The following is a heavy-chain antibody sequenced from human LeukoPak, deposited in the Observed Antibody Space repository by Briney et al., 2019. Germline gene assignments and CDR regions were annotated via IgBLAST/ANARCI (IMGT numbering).Heavy chain of an antibody. CDR3: ARDLGCSTSSCRYNWFDP. CDR1: GFTLSNYA. J-gene: IGHJ5*02. CDR2: ISQSGGRST. Sequence: GGSLRLSCAASGFTLSNYAMTWVRQAPGEGLEWVAFISQSGGRSTDYADSVRGRFTISRDNSEDTLYLQMNSLRAEDTAVYHCARDLGCSTSSCRYNWFDPWGQGTLVTVSS. D-gene: IGHD2-2*01. V-gene: IGHV3-23*01.